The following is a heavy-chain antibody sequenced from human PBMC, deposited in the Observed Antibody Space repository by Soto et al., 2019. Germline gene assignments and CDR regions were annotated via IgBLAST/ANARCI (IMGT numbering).Heavy chain of an antibody. CDR3: AKWDIVVPC. CDR2: ISYDGSNK. Sequence: GGSLRLSCAASGFTFSSYGMHWVRQAPGKGLEWVAVISYDGSNKYYADSVKGRFTISRDNSKNTLYLQMNSLRAEDTAVYYCAKWDIVVPCWGQGTLVTVSS. V-gene: IGHV3-30*18. D-gene: IGHD2-2*01. J-gene: IGHJ4*02. CDR1: GFTFSSYG.